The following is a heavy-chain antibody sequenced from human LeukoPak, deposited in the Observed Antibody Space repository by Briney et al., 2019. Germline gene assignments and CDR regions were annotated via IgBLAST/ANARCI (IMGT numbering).Heavy chain of an antibody. CDR2: VYYSGNT. CDR3: TREYGFMTTVFHAFDI. V-gene: IGHV4-39*07. J-gene: IGHJ3*02. D-gene: IGHD4-17*01. Sequence: SETLSLTCTVSGGSITSSSYYWGWIRQPPGKGLEWIGGVYYSGNTYYNSSLKSRVTISVDTSKNQFSLKLSSVTAADTAIYYCTREYGFMTTVFHAFDIWGQGTMVTVSS. CDR1: GGSITSSSYY.